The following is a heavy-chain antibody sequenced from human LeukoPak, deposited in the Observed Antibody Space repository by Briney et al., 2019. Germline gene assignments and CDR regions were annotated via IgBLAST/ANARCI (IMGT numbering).Heavy chain of an antibody. CDR2: IYYSGST. D-gene: IGHD3-22*01. Sequence: PSETLSLTCTVSGGSTSSYYWSWIRQPPGKGLEWIGYIYYSGSTNYNPSLKSRVTISVDTSKNQFSLKLSSVTAADTAVYYCAREYYYDSSGYSDAFDIWGQGTMVTVSS. J-gene: IGHJ3*02. CDR1: GGSTSSYY. V-gene: IGHV4-59*12. CDR3: AREYYYDSSGYSDAFDI.